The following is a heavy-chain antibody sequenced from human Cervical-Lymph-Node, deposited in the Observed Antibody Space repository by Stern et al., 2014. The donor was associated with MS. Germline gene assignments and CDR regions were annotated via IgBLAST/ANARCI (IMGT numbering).Heavy chain of an antibody. CDR1: GFSLSTSGMC. V-gene: IGHV2-70*01. CDR3: ARSTTGMSNGGMDV. J-gene: IGHJ6*02. D-gene: IGHD1-1*01. CDR2: IDWDDDK. Sequence: ESGPALVKPTQTLTLTCTFSGFSLSTSGMCVSWIRQPPGKALEWLALIDWDDDKYYSTSLKTRLTISKDTSKNQVVLTMTNMDPVDTATYYCARSTTGMSNGGMDVWGQGTTVTVSS.